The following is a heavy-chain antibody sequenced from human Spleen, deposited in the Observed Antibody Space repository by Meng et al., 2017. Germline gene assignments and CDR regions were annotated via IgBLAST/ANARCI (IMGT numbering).Heavy chain of an antibody. CDR3: ARRRGKDSSGDCFNY. Sequence: QVQLVQSGAEVKKPVASVKVSCKASGYTFTGYYMHWVRQAPGQGLEWMGWISIYNGYTNYAQKLQGRVTMTTDTSTSTAYMELRSLRSDDTAVYYCARRRGKDSSGDCFNYWGQGTLVTVSS. J-gene: IGHJ4*02. D-gene: IGHD3-22*01. CDR2: ISIYNGYT. CDR1: GYTFTGYY. V-gene: IGHV1-18*04.